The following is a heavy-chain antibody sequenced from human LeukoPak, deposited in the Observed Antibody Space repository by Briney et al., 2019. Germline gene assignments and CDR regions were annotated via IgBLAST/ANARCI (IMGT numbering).Heavy chain of an antibody. CDR1: GFTFSDYY. J-gene: IGHJ4*02. V-gene: IGHV3-11*04. Sequence: GGSLRLSCAASGFTFSDYYMSWIREAPGKGLEWVSYISSSSSTIYYADSVKGRFTISRDNAKNSLYLQMNSLRAEDTAVYYCATTSKIRYFDWLYDYSGYWGQGTLVTVSP. CDR2: ISSSSSTI. D-gene: IGHD3-9*01. CDR3: ATTSKIRYFDWLYDYSGY.